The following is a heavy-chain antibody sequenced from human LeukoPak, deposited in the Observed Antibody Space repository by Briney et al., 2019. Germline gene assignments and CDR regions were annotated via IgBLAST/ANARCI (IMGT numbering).Heavy chain of an antibody. CDR1: GYTFTSYA. CDR2: INAGNGNT. Sequence: ASVKVSCKASGYTFTSYAMHWVRQAPGQRLEWMGWINAGNGNTKYSQKFQGRVTITRDTSASTAYMELSSLRSEDTAVYYCAITSGYSGYDMGGSGWYYFGYWGQGTLVTVSS. V-gene: IGHV1-3*01. CDR3: AITSGYSGYDMGGSGWYYFGY. D-gene: IGHD5-12*01. J-gene: IGHJ4*02.